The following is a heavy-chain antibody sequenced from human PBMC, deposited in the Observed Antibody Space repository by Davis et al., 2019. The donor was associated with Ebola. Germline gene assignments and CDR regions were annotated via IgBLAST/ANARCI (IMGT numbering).Heavy chain of an antibody. CDR2: IYNTGDT. CDR3: ARGPYSYFDY. Sequence: SETLSLTCTVSGGSIGTYYWNWIRQSPGKGLEWFGYIYNTGDTNYNPSLESRVAMSIDTSKNQFSLKLRSVTAADTAVYYCARGPYSYFDYWGQGTLVTVSS. D-gene: IGHD4-11*01. J-gene: IGHJ4*02. CDR1: GGSIGTYY. V-gene: IGHV4-59*01.